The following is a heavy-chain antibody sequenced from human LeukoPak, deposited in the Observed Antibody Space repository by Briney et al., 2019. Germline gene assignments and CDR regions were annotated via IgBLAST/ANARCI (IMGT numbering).Heavy chain of an antibody. CDR2: ISNNGGHT. Sequence: GGSLRLSCAASGFTFSSSAMGWVRQAPGKGLEWVSAISNNGGHTYYADSVKGRFTISRDNSKNTLYLQMNSLRAEDTAVYYCAKDMTTVVTTLFDYWGQGTLVTVSS. J-gene: IGHJ4*02. D-gene: IGHD4-23*01. V-gene: IGHV3-23*01. CDR3: AKDMTTVVTTLFDY. CDR1: GFTFSSSA.